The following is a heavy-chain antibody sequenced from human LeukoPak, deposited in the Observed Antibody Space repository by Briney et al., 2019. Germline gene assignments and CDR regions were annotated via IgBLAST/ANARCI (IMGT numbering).Heavy chain of an antibody. CDR1: GXTLSNYD. J-gene: IGHJ3*02. Sequence: PGGSLRLSCAASGXTLSNYDMHWVRQPTGKGLEWVSAIGRHGDTYYAASVKGRFTISRKYAKNSLYLQMNSLRVGDTAVYYCARVSLSTSGYDDALEIWGQGTVVTVSS. D-gene: IGHD5-12*01. V-gene: IGHV3-13*04. CDR3: ARVSLSTSGYDDALEI. CDR2: IGRHGDT.